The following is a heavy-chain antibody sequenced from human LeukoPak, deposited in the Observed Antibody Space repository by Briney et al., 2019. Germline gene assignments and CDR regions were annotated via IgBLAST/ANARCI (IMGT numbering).Heavy chain of an antibody. CDR3: ARDDADYGSGSYSYYFDY. CDR1: GFTFTSYA. D-gene: IGHD3-10*01. V-gene: IGHV3-23*01. CDR2: ISGSGGTS. Sequence: GGSLRLSCAASGFTFTSYAMSWVRQAPGKGLEWVSAISGSGGTSYSADSVKGRFIISRDNSKNTLYLQMNSLRAEDTAVYYCARDDADYGSGSYSYYFDYWGQGTLVTVSS. J-gene: IGHJ4*02.